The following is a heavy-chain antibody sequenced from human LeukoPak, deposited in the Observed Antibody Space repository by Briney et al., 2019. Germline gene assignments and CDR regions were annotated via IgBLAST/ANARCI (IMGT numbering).Heavy chain of an antibody. CDR2: IYTSGST. D-gene: IGHD1-26*01. J-gene: IGHJ3*02. CDR3: ARDVVGATTDAFDI. V-gene: IGHV4-4*07. Sequence: SETLSLTCTVSGGSTSSNYWSWIRQPAGKGLEWIGRIYTSGSTNYNPSLKSRVTMSVDTSKNQFSLKRSSVNAADTAVYYCARDVVGATTDAFDIWGQGTRVTVSP. CDR1: GGSTSSNY.